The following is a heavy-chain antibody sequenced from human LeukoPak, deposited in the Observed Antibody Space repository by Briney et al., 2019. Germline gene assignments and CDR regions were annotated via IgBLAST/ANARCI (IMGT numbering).Heavy chain of an antibody. Sequence: SETLSLTCAVYGGSFSGYYWSWIRQPPGKWLEWIGEINHSGSTNYNPSLRSRVTISVDTSKNQFSLKLSSVTAADTAVYYCARGVRGYYGSGSYNYWGQGTLVTVSS. CDR3: ARGVRGYYGSGSYNY. J-gene: IGHJ4*02. CDR1: GGSFSGYY. D-gene: IGHD3-10*01. CDR2: INHSGST. V-gene: IGHV4-34*01.